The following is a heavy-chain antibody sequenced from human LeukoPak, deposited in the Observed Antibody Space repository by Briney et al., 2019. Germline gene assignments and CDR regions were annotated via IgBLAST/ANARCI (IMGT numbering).Heavy chain of an antibody. V-gene: IGHV1-2*02. D-gene: IGHD6-19*01. CDR1: GYTFTGYY. J-gene: IGHJ5*02. CDR2: INPNSGGT. Sequence: GASVKVSCKASGYTFTGYYMHWVRQAPGQGLEWMGWINPNSGGTNYAQKFQGRVTMTRDTSISTAYMELSRLRSDDTAVYYRARARAVAVANWFDPWGQGTLVTVSS. CDR3: ARARAVAVANWFDP.